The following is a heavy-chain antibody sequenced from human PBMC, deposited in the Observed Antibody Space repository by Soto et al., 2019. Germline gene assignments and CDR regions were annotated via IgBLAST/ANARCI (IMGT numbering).Heavy chain of an antibody. J-gene: IGHJ5*02. D-gene: IGHD3-10*01. CDR3: SRGYYYGSGSSNWFDP. CDR2: IYYSGST. V-gene: IGHV4-39*01. Sequence: QLQLQESGPGLVKPSETLSLTCTVSGGSISSSSYYWGWIRQPPGKGLEWIGSIYYSGSTYYNPSPNSRNTISEDTSKNQSSPKLRQVTAAETAVYDCSRGYYYGSGSSNWFDPWGQGTLVTVSS. CDR1: GGSISSSSYY.